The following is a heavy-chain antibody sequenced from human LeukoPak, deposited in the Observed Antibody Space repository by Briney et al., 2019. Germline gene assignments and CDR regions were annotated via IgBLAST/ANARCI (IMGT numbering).Heavy chain of an antibody. CDR1: GFTFSTYG. Sequence: GGSLRLSCAASGFTFSTYGMHWVRQAPGKGLEWVSSISSSSSYIYYADSVKGRFTISRDNAKNSLYLQMNSLRAEDTAVYYCARESYGDYTFDYWGQGTLVTVSS. D-gene: IGHD4-17*01. V-gene: IGHV3-21*01. J-gene: IGHJ4*02. CDR3: ARESYGDYTFDY. CDR2: ISSSSSYI.